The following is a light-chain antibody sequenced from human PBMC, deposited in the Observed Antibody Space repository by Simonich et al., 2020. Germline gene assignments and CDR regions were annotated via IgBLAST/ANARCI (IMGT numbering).Light chain of an antibody. J-gene: IGKJ1*01. CDR1: QSVLYSSNNKNY. CDR3: QQYYSTPRT. V-gene: IGKV4-1*01. Sequence: DIVMTQSPDSLAVSLGERATINCKSSQSVLYSSNNKNYLAWYQQKPGQPPKLLIYWESTRESGGPDRFSGSGSGTDFTLTISSRQAEDVAVYYCQQYYSTPRTFGQGTKVEIK. CDR2: WES.